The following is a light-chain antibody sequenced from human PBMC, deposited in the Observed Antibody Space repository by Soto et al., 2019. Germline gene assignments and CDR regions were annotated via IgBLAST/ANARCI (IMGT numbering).Light chain of an antibody. CDR3: QQYNNWPPRTT. J-gene: IGKJ2*01. V-gene: IGKV3-15*01. CDR1: QSVSSN. CDR2: GAS. Sequence: EIVMTQSPATLSVSPGERATLSCRASQSVSSNLAWYQQKPGQAPRLLIYGASTRATGIPARFSGSGSGTESPLTISSLQSEDFAVYYCQQYNNWPPRTTFGQGTKLEIK.